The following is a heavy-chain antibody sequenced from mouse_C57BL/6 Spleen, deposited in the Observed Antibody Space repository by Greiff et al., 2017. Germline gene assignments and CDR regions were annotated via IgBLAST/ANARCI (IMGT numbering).Heavy chain of an antibody. CDR1: GYAFSSSW. J-gene: IGHJ4*01. CDR2: IYPGDGDT. D-gene: IGHD2-14*01. Sequence: VKLQESGPELVKPGASVKISCKASGYAFSSSWMNWVKQRPGKGLEWIGRIYPGDGDTNYNGKFKGKATLTADKSSSTAYMQLSSLTSEDSAVYFCAGYGYYAMDYWGQGTSVTVSS. CDR3: AGYGYYAMDY. V-gene: IGHV1-82*01.